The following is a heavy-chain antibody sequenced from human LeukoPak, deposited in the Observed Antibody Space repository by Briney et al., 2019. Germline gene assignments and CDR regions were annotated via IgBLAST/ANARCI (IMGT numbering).Heavy chain of an antibody. CDR2: TYYSGST. J-gene: IGHJ4*02. V-gene: IGHV4-39*01. CDR3: LNYGGNSDLDY. D-gene: IGHD4-23*01. Sequence: SETLSLTCTVSGGSISSSSYYWGWIRQPPGKGLEWIGSTYYSGSTYYNPSLKSRVTISVDTSKNQFSLKLSSVTAADTAVYYCLNYGGNSDLDYWGQGTLVTVSS. CDR1: GGSISSSSYY.